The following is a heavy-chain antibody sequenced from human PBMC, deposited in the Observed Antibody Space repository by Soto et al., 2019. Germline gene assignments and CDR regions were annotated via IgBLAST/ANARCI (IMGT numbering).Heavy chain of an antibody. Sequence: GGSLRLSCAASGFTFSSYAMSWVRQGPGKGPEWVSAISSSGGSTYYADSVKGRFTISRDNSKNTLYLQMNSLRAEDTAVYYCANPVGLIEVAGTSFRDVWGQGTTVTVSS. CDR2: ISSSGGST. J-gene: IGHJ6*02. V-gene: IGHV3-23*01. CDR1: GFTFSSYA. CDR3: ANPVGLIEVAGTSFRDV. D-gene: IGHD6-19*01.